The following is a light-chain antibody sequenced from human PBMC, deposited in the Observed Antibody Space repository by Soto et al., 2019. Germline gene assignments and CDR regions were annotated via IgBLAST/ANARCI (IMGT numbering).Light chain of an antibody. V-gene: IGKV3-11*01. J-gene: IGKJ5*01. CDR2: DAS. CDR1: QSVSSY. CDR3: QQRSNWPPIT. Sequence: IVLTQSAVVLSLSPGERASLSWRASQSVSSYLAWYQQKPGQAPRLLIYDASNRATGIPARFSGSGSGTDFTLTISSLEPEDFAVYYCQQRSNWPPITFGQGTRLEI.